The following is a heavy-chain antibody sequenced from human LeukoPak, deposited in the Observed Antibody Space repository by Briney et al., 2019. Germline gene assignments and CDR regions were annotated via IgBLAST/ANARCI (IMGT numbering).Heavy chain of an antibody. V-gene: IGHV3-7*01. D-gene: IGHD6-6*01. CDR3: ARDGYSTSSVFRN. CDR1: GFTISSHW. J-gene: IGHJ4*02. CDR2: INQDGGEK. Sequence: PGGSLRLSCAASGFTISSHWMSWVRQAPGKGREWVANINQDGGEKNFVDSVKGRFTISRDNAKNSLYMQMNSLKVEDTAVYYCARDGYSTSSVFRNWGQGTLVSVSS.